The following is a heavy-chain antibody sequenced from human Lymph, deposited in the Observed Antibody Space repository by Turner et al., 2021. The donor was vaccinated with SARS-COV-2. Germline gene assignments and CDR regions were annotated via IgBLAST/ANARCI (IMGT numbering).Heavy chain of an antibody. V-gene: IGHV3-23*01. J-gene: IGHJ4*02. CDR1: GFTFSSDA. D-gene: IGHD1-1*01. CDR3: AKDPNWYVLSAVDY. Sequence: EVQLLVSGGGLVQPGGSLRLSCAVSGFTFSSDAMGWVRQGPGKGLEWGSAISNSGGSKYYAESVKGRFTISRDNSKDTLYLQMNSLGAEDTAVYYCAKDPNWYVLSAVDYWGQGTLVTVSS. CDR2: ISNSGGSK.